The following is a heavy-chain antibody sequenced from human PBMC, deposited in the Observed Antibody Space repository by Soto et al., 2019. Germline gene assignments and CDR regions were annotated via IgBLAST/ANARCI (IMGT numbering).Heavy chain of an antibody. D-gene: IGHD5-12*01. Sequence: SGPTLVNPTQSLTLTCTFSGFSLSTSGVGVGWIRQPPGKALEWLALIYWNDDKRYSPSLKSRLTITKDTSKNQVVLTMTNMDPVDTATYYCAHSFRGLRRPTWFDPWGRRTLVTVSS. CDR1: GFSLSTSGVG. CDR2: IYWNDDK. CDR3: AHSFRGLRRPTWFDP. J-gene: IGHJ5*02. V-gene: IGHV2-5*01.